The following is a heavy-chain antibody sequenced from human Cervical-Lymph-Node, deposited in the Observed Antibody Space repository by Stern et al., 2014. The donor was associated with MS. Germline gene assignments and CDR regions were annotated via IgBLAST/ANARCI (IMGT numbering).Heavy chain of an antibody. Sequence: VQLVQSGGGLIQPGGSLRLSCAVSGYSVSTNYMSWIRQAPGQGLEWVAVIYSGGATYHSDPLGGRFAISRDNARNTLSLQMDSLRAEDTAVYYCARDYYDSRGYSHWGQGTLVTVSS. CDR2: IYSGGAT. CDR3: ARDYYDSRGYSH. CDR1: GYSVSTNY. V-gene: IGHV3-53*01. J-gene: IGHJ4*02. D-gene: IGHD3-22*01.